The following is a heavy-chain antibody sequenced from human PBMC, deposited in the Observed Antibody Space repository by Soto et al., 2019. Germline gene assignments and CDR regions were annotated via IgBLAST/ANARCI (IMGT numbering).Heavy chain of an antibody. CDR1: GVSLNTADTW. V-gene: IGHV4-30-4*01. CDR2: YHSGGST. CDR3: VRSRQMESGNDYGLDV. D-gene: IGHD1-1*01. Sequence: QVQLQESGSGLVKPSQLLSLTCTVSGVSLNTADTWWSWIRQSPGKGLEFIGYYHSGGSTYYDASFRRRVIISADTSNSQFSLKLSSVTVADTAVYFCVRSRQMESGNDYGLDVWGQGTRVTVSS. J-gene: IGHJ6*02.